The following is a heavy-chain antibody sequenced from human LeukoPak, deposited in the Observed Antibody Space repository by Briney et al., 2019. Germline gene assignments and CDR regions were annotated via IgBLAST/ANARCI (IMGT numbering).Heavy chain of an antibody. J-gene: IGHJ4*02. V-gene: IGHV1-18*01. CDR3: ARASPFYYYDSSGSPNFDY. CDR1: GYTFTSYG. Sequence: SVKVSCKASGYTFTSYGISWVRQAPGQGLEWMGWISAYNGNTNYAQKLQGRVTMTTDTSTSTAYMELRSLRSDDTAVYYCARASPFYYYDSSGSPNFDYWGQGTLVTVSS. CDR2: ISAYNGNT. D-gene: IGHD3-22*01.